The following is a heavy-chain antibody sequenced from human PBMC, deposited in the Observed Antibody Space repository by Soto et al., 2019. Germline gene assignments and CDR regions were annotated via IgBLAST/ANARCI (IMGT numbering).Heavy chain of an antibody. CDR1: GYTFTSYG. V-gene: IGHV1-18*01. CDR2: ISAYNGDT. CDR3: ARAADPPYYGMDV. J-gene: IGHJ6*02. D-gene: IGHD2-15*01. Sequence: QIQLVQSGAEVKEPGASVEVSCKASGYTFTSYGIGWVRQAPGQGLEWMGWISAYNGDTYYAQNLQGRVTMTTETSTTTAYMELRSLRSDDTAVYYCARAADPPYYGMDVWGQGTTITVSS.